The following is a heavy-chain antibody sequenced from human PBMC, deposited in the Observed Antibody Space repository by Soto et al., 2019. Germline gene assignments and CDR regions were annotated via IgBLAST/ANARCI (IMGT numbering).Heavy chain of an antibody. CDR2: IGGTGTNV. D-gene: IGHD4-17*01. Sequence: EVLLLQSGGGLVQTGGSLRLSCAATGFIFGDYAMTWVRQAPGQGLAWVSTIGGTGTNVYYAASVKGRFSLSRDKANDIVYRQTDRLIAADQATCCCTKDVGVEEYGVDDAFDIRGQGT. J-gene: IGHJ3*02. V-gene: IGHV3-23*01. CDR3: TKDVGVEEYGVDDAFDI. CDR1: GFIFGDYA.